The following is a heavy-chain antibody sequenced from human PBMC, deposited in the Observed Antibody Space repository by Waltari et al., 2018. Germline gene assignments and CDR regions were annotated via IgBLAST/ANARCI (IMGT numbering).Heavy chain of an antibody. D-gene: IGHD3-10*01. CDR1: GFTFSTYA. V-gene: IGHV3-30*18. CDR3: AKVRNSGSYNSWYFDS. CDR2: TSYDANHK. J-gene: IGHJ4*02. Sequence: QVQLVESGGGVVQPGTSLRLSCTASGFTFSTYAMHWVRPAPGKGLEWVAITSYDANHKYYADSVKGRFTISRDNSKNILYLQMSSLRAEDTAVYYCAKVRNSGSYNSWYFDSWGQGTLVTVSS.